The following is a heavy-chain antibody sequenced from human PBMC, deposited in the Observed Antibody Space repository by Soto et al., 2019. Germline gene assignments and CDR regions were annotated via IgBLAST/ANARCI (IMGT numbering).Heavy chain of an antibody. CDR1: GFTFSGSA. D-gene: IGHD3-10*01. Sequence: EVQLVESGGGLVQPGGSLKLSCAASGFTFSGSAMHWVRQASGKGLEWVGRIRSKANSYATAYAASAKGRFTISRDDSKNTAYLQMNSLKTEDTAVYYCTRNLLWFGESHVGTYYYYYYMDVWGKGTTVTVSS. V-gene: IGHV3-73*01. J-gene: IGHJ6*03. CDR3: TRNLLWFGESHVGTYYYYYYMDV. CDR2: IRSKANSYAT.